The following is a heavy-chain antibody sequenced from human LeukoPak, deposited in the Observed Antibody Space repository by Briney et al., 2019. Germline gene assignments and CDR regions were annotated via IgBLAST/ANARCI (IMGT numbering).Heavy chain of an antibody. CDR3: ARGGRNDLRSWFDP. V-gene: IGHV3-11*06. Sequence: PGGSLTLSCAASGFSFSTYDMIWIRQAPGKGLEWGSHISSSRSDYRRYAESVRGRFTISRDNAKNSVYLEMNGLRKNDTAVYYCARGGRNDLRSWFDPWGQGTVVTVSS. D-gene: IGHD1-1*01. CDR2: ISSSRSDYR. J-gene: IGHJ5*02. CDR1: GFSFSTYD.